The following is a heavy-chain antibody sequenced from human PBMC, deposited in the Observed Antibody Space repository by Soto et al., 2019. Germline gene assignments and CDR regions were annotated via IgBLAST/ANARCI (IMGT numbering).Heavy chain of an antibody. D-gene: IGHD1-26*01. J-gene: IGHJ3*01. Sequence: EVQLLESGGGLVQPGGSLRLSCVVSGFTFSTYAITWVRQAPGKGLEWVSFISGTGGSAYYADSVKGRFTTSRDTSKKTMDLQSYILRAEDTAVYYCAGAPLVGVAHHAFYVWGQGTMVTVSS. CDR2: ISGTGGSA. CDR3: AGAPLVGVAHHAFYV. CDR1: GFTFSTYA. V-gene: IGHV3-23*01.